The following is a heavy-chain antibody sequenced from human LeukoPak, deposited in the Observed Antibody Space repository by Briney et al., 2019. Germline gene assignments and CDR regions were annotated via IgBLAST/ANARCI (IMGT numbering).Heavy chain of an antibody. D-gene: IGHD2/OR15-2a*01. Sequence: PGGSLRLSCAASGFTFSSYAMSWVRQAPGKGLEWVSAISGSGGSTYYADSVKGRFTISRDNSKNTLYLQVNSLRAEDTAVYYRAKSSTTTPLYYFDPWGQGTLVTVSS. CDR1: GFTFSSYA. V-gene: IGHV3-23*01. J-gene: IGHJ4*02. CDR3: AKSSTTTPLYYFDP. CDR2: ISGSGGST.